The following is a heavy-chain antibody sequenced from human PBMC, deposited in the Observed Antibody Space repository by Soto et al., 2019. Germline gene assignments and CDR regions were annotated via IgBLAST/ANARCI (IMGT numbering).Heavy chain of an antibody. V-gene: IGHV4-61*01. CDR2: IYYSGST. CDR3: ASIFQQLVPSWFDP. Sequence: LSLTCTVSGGSVSSGSYYWSWIRQPPGKGLECIGYIYYSGSTNYNPSLKSRVTISVDTSKNQFSLKLSSVTAADTAVYYCASIFQQLVPSWFDPWGQGTLVTVSS. J-gene: IGHJ5*02. CDR1: GGSVSSGSYY. D-gene: IGHD6-6*01.